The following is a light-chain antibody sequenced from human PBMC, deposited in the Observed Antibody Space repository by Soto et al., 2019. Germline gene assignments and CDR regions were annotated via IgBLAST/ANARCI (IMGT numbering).Light chain of an antibody. CDR3: QQYDSYWT. CDR1: QNIRNW. CDR2: DVS. J-gene: IGKJ1*01. Sequence: IPITQSPTTLSASIGDRVTITCRASQNIRNWLAWYQQKPGKAPKLLIYDVSSLESGVPPRFSGSGSGTDFTLTISGLQPDDFATYYCQQYDSYWTFGQGTKVDIK. V-gene: IGKV1-5*01.